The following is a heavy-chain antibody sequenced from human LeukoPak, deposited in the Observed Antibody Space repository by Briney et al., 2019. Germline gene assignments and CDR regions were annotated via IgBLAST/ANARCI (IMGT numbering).Heavy chain of an antibody. D-gene: IGHD3-16*01. J-gene: IGHJ3*02. CDR1: GGSINNYY. CDR2: IYYTGRT. V-gene: IGHV4-59*08. Sequence: SETLSLTCSVSGGSINNYYWSWIRQPPGKGLEWLGYIYYTGRTNYNPSLRSRVTISVDTSKNQFSLKLTSVTAADTAVYYCARRGEPLRLADAFDIWGQGTMVTVSS. CDR3: ARRGEPLRLADAFDI.